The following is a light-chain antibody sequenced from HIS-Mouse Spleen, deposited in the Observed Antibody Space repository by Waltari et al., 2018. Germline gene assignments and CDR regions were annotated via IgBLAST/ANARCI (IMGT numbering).Light chain of an antibody. J-gene: IGLJ3*02. CDR2: RNN. CDR3: AAWDDSLSGPV. CDR1: SSNIGSKY. Sequence: QSVLTQPPSASGTPGQRVTIPCSGSSSNIGSKYVYWYQQLPGTAPKLLIYRNNQRPSGVPDRFSGSKSGTSASLAISGLRSEDEADYYCAAWDDSLSGPVFGGGTKLTVL. V-gene: IGLV1-47*01.